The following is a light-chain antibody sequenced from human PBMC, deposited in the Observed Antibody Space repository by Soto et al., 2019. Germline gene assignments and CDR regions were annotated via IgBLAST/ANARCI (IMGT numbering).Light chain of an antibody. CDR1: QGIGSY. V-gene: IGKV1-39*01. CDR2: AAS. CDR3: QQSYRTPT. Sequence: IQLTQSPSSLSASVGDRVTITCRASQGIGSYLAWYQQKPGEAPKLLIFAASTLQSGVPSRFSGSGSGTDYTLTISSLQPEDFATYYCQQSYRTPTFGQGTRLEIK. J-gene: IGKJ5*01.